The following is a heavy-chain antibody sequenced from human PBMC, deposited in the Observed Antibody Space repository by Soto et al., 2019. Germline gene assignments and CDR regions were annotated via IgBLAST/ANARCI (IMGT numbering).Heavy chain of an antibody. D-gene: IGHD3-3*01. CDR2: INPNSGGT. CDR1: GYTFTGYY. J-gene: IGHJ4*02. V-gene: IGHV1-2*04. Sequence: GASVKVSCKASGYTFTGYYMHWVRQAPGQGLEWMGWINPNSGGTNYAQKFQGWVTMTRDTSISTAHMELSRLRSDDTAVYYCARGEAGRYDFWSGYLDYWGQGTLVTVSS. CDR3: ARGEAGRYDFWSGYLDY.